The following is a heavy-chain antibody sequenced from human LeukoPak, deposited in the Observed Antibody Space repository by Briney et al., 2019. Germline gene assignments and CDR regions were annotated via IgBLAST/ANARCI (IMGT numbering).Heavy chain of an antibody. CDR1: GFTFSSYA. Sequence: GGSLRLSCAASGFTFSSYAMSWVRQAPGKGLEGVANIKPDGSEIYYVDSVKGRFTISRDNAKNSLYLQMNSLRAEDTAVYYCASCLLYGPCDSSGYYFDYWGQGTLVTVSS. V-gene: IGHV3-7*01. CDR2: IKPDGSEI. D-gene: IGHD3-22*01. CDR3: ASCLLYGPCDSSGYYFDY. J-gene: IGHJ4*02.